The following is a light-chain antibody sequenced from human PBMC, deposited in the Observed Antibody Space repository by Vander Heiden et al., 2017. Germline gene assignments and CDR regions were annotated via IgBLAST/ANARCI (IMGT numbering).Light chain of an antibody. V-gene: IGKV3-11*01. CDR2: DAS. J-gene: IGKJ4*01. Sequence: EIVLTQSPATLSLSPGERATLSCRASQSVSSYLAWYQQKPGQAPRLLIYDASNRATGIPARFSGSGYGTDFTLTISSREPEDFAVYYCHQRSNWPPLTFGGGTKVEIK. CDR1: QSVSSY. CDR3: HQRSNWPPLT.